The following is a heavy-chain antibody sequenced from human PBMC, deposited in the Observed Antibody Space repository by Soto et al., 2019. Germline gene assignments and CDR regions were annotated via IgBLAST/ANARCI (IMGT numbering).Heavy chain of an antibody. Sequence: SSETLSLTCTVSGGSISSYYWSWIRQPPGKGLEWIGYIYYSGSTNYNPSLKSRVTISVDTSKNQSSLKLSSVTAADTAVYYCARVVSNYYYYMDVWGKGATVTVSS. CDR2: IYYSGST. CDR3: ARVVSNYYYYMDV. V-gene: IGHV4-59*01. D-gene: IGHD3-10*01. J-gene: IGHJ6*03. CDR1: GGSISSYY.